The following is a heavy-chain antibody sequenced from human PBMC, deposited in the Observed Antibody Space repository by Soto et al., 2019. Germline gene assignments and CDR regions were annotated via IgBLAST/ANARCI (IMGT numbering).Heavy chain of an antibody. D-gene: IGHD3-16*01. CDR1: GYSFSTYW. CDR2: IYPGDSDT. CDR3: ARRPPEGGTMDV. V-gene: IGHV5-51*01. Sequence: GESLKISCKGSGYSFSTYWIAWVRQMPGKGLEWMGIIYPGDSDTRYSLSLQGQVTISADKSISTAYLQWSSLKASDAAIYYCARRPPEGGTMDVWGQGTTVTVSS. J-gene: IGHJ6*02.